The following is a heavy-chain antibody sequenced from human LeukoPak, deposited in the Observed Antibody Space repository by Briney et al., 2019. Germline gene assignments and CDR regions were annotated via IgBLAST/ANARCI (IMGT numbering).Heavy chain of an antibody. CDR1: GFTFSSYW. J-gene: IGHJ5*02. D-gene: IGHD3-22*01. CDR2: INSDGSST. CDR3: ARESFYYDSSGYYGWFDP. Sequence: TGGSLRLSCAASGFTFSSYWMHWVRQAPGKGLVWVSRINSDGSSTSYADSVKGRFTISRDNAKNTLYLQMSSLRAEDTAVYYCARESFYYDSSGYYGWFDPWGQGTLVTVSS. V-gene: IGHV3-74*01.